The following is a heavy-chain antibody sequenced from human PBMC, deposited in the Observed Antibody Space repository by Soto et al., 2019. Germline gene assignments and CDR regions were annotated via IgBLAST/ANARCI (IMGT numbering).Heavy chain of an antibody. CDR3: ARAPDCGEGSCYRHFDL. V-gene: IGHV3-11*01. Sequence: XGSLRLSCAASAFKFSDYYMSWVRQAPGKGLEWVSYISGSGDVIYYADSVKGRFTISRDNDKKSVHLQMDTLRAEDTALYYCARAPDCGEGSCYRHFDLWGQGTRATVSS. CDR2: ISGSGDVI. D-gene: IGHD2-15*01. CDR1: AFKFSDYY. J-gene: IGHJ4*02.